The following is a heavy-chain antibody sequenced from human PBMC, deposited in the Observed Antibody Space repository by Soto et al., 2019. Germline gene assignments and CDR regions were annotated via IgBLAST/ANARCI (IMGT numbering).Heavy chain of an antibody. CDR2: IIPILGIA. V-gene: IGHV1-69*08. D-gene: IGHD4-17*01. Sequence: QVPLVQSGAEVKKPGSSVKVSCKASGGTFSSYTISWVRQAPGQGLEWMGRIIPILGIANYAQKFQGRVTITADKSTSTAYMELSSLRSEDTAVYYCARDREGYGDYNFGYWGQGNLVTVSS. J-gene: IGHJ4*02. CDR1: GGTFSSYT. CDR3: ARDREGYGDYNFGY.